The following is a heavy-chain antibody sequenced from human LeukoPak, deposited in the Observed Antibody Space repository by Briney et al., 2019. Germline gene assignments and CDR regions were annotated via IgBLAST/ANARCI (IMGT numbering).Heavy chain of an antibody. CDR3: AKTAMVTAFGIY. Sequence: GGSLRLSCAVSGFMFSSYAMNWVRQAPGKGPEWVSGISARGDSTYYADSVKGRFTISRDNSKNTVYLQMSSLRAEDTAVYYCAKTAMVTAFGIYWGQGTLVTVSS. D-gene: IGHD5-18*01. V-gene: IGHV3-23*01. CDR2: ISARGDST. CDR1: GFMFSSYA. J-gene: IGHJ4*02.